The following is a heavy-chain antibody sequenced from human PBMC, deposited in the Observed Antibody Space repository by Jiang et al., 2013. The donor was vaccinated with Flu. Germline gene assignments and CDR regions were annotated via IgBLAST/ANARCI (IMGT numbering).Heavy chain of an antibody. J-gene: IGHJ4*02. V-gene: IGHV4-39*01. CDR1: GGSINNSNRTFY. CDR2: IYYSGNT. Sequence: LLKPSETLSLTCTVSGGSINNSNRTFYWGWIRQPPGKGLEWIGNIYYSGNTYYNPSLKSRVTLSVDTSKNRFSLNLRSVTATDTAVYYCGRLGYCTVTTCHGSDVWGQGTLVTVSS. D-gene: IGHD2-8*02. CDR3: GRLGYCTVTTCHGSDV.